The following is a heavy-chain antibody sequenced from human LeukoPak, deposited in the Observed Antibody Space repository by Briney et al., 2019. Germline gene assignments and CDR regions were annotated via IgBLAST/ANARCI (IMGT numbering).Heavy chain of an antibody. CDR2: ISTIGST. J-gene: IGHJ4*02. CDR1: SGSISSSNYY. D-gene: IGHD4-23*01. Sequence: PSQTLSLTCTVSSGSISSSNYYWSWIRQPAGKGLEWIGRISTIGSTNYNTSLNSRVTISIDTSKNQFSLKLSSVTAADTAVYYCARLGLTVVTVIFDYWGQGTLVTVSS. CDR3: ARLGLTVVTVIFDY. V-gene: IGHV4-61*02.